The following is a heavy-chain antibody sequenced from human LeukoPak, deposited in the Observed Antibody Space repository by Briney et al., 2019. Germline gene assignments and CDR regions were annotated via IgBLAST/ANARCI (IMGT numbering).Heavy chain of an antibody. D-gene: IGHD1-26*01. CDR2: INTDGRIT. CDR3: TRDGGSFRDFDY. J-gene: IGHJ4*02. V-gene: IGHV3-64*02. Sequence: GGSLRLSCVASGFSFRNYAIHWVRQAPGKGLEYVSVINTDGRITYYADSVKGRFTISRDNSKNTVYLQMGSLRGEDMAVYYCTRDGGSFRDFDYWGQGALVTVSS. CDR1: GFSFRNYA.